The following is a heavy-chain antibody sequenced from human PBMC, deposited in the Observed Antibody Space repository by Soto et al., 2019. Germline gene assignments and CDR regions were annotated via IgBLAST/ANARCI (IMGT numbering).Heavy chain of an antibody. Sequence: KTSETLSLTCTVSGGSISSPDHHWTWIRQSPGRGLEWIGYIHSSGSIYYNPSLKSRATMSIDTAGNQFSLKVSSVTVADTAVYYCARDLDGLHDDTSGPFPRPGWGQGTLVTVSS. CDR3: ARDLDGLHDDTSGPFPRPG. CDR2: IHSSGSI. J-gene: IGHJ1*01. V-gene: IGHV4-30-4*01. D-gene: IGHD3-22*01. CDR1: GGSISSPDHH.